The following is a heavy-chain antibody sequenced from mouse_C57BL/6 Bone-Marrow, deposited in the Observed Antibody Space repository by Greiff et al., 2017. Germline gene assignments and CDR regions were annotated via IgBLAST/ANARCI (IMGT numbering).Heavy chain of an antibody. Sequence: EVKLVESGGGLVQPGGSLKLSCAASGFTFSDYGMAWVRQAPRKGPEWVAFISNLAYSIYYADNVTGRFTISRGKAKNTLYLEMSSLRSEDTAMYYCARGPSYYAMDYWGQGTSVTVSS. J-gene: IGHJ4*01. CDR2: ISNLAYSI. CDR3: ARGPSYYAMDY. V-gene: IGHV5-15*04. CDR1: GFTFSDYG.